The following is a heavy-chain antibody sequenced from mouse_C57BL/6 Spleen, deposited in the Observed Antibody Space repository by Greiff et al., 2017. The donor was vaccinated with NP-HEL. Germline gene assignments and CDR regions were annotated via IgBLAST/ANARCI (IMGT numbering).Heavy chain of an antibody. CDR1: GYTFTSYW. J-gene: IGHJ1*03. V-gene: IGHV1-53*01. CDR2: INPSNGGT. D-gene: IGHD1-1*01. CDR3: ASGDYYGSSYRYFDV. Sequence: QVQLQQSGTELVKPGASVKLSCKASGYTFTSYWMHWVKQRPGQGLEWIGNINPSNGGTNYNEKFKSKATLTVDKSSSTAYMQLSSLTSEDSAVYYCASGDYYGSSYRYFDVWGTGTTVTVSS.